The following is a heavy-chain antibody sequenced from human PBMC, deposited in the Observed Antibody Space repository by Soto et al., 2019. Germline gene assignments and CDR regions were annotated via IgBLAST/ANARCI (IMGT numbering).Heavy chain of an antibody. CDR1: GGSFSGYY. V-gene: IGHV4-34*01. Sequence: LSLTCAVYGGSFSGYYWSWIRQPPGKGLEWIGEINHSGSTNYSPSFQGHVTISADKSISTAYLQWGSLKASDTAMYYCARLFCSSSTCDSWFDPWGQGTLVTVSS. CDR3: ARLFCSSSTCDSWFDP. D-gene: IGHD2-2*01. J-gene: IGHJ5*02. CDR2: INHSGST.